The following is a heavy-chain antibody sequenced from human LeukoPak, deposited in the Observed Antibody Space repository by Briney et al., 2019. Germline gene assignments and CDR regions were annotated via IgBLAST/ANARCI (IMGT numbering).Heavy chain of an antibody. CDR3: ARVYNYYDSSGYYY. V-gene: IGHV3-48*03. D-gene: IGHD3-22*01. Sequence: GGSLRLSCAASGFTFSSYEMNWVRQAPGKGLEWVSYISSSGSTIYYADSVKGRFTISRDNAKNSLYLQMNSLRAEDTAVYYCARVYNYYDSSGYYYWGQGTLVTVSS. CDR1: GFTFSSYE. J-gene: IGHJ4*02. CDR2: ISSSGSTI.